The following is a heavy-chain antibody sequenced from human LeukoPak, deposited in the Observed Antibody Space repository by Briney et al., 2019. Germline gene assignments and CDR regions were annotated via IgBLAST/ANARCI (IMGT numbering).Heavy chain of an antibody. CDR1: GFTFSSYW. J-gene: IGHJ6*02. CDR3: ASIAAAHGMDV. Sequence: PGGSLRLSCAASGFTFSSYWMHWVRQAPGKGLVWVSRINSDGSSTSYADSVKGRFTISRDNAKNTLYLQMNSLRAEDTAVYCCASIAAAHGMDVWGQGTTVTVSS. V-gene: IGHV3-74*01. CDR2: INSDGSST. D-gene: IGHD6-13*01.